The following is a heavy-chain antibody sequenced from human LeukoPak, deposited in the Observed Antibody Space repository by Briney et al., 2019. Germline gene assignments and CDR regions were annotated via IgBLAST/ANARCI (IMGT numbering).Heavy chain of an antibody. Sequence: SETLSLTCTVSGGSISSYYWSWIRQPPGKGLEWIGYIYYSGSTNYNPSLKSRVTMSVDTSKNQFSLKLSSVTAADTAVYYCARGRKNSYRFDYWGQGTLVTVSS. V-gene: IGHV4-59*01. CDR1: GGSISSYY. J-gene: IGHJ4*02. CDR3: ARGRKNSYRFDY. D-gene: IGHD5-18*01. CDR2: IYYSGST.